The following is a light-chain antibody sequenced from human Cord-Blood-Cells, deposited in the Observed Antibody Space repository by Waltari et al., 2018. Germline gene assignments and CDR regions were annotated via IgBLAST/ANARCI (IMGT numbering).Light chain of an antibody. CDR2: GKS. J-gene: IGLJ2*01. CDR3: QSYDSSLSGVV. CDR1: SSNIGAGYD. V-gene: IGLV1-40*01. Sequence: QSVLTQPPSVSGAPGQRVTISCTGSSSNIGAGYDVHWYQQLPGTAPELHIFGKSNRPSGVPHRVSGSKSGTSASLAIAGLQAEDEADYYGQSYDSSLSGVVFGGGTKLTVL.